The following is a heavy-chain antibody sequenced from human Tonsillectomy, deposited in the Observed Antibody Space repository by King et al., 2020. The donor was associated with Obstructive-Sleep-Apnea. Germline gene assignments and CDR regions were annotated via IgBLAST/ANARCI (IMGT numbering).Heavy chain of an antibody. CDR3: AKSGYFGSGTYYMSYYCGMDV. V-gene: IGHV3-33*06. Sequence: VQLVESGGGVVQPGRSLRLSCAASGFTFSRYGMHWVRQAPGKGLEWVAVIWSDGINTYYADSVKGRFTISRDNSKDTLYLQMNSLRAEDTAVYHCAKSGYFGSGTYYMSYYCGMDVWGQGTTVTVSS. J-gene: IGHJ6*02. CDR1: GFTFSRYG. CDR2: IWSDGINT. D-gene: IGHD3-10*01.